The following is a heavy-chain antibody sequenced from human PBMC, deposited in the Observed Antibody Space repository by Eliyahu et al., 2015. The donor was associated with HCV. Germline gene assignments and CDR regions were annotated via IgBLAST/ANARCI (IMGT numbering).Heavy chain of an antibody. CDR3: ARGSMSQTRSFDP. Sequence: NWLRQAPGKELEWVSVIGYGGDIYYADSVKGRFTISRDNTKNSLFLQLNSLRVDDTAVYYCARGSMSQTRSFDPWGQGTLVTVSS. J-gene: IGHJ5*02. D-gene: IGHD2-8*01. CDR2: IGYGGDI. V-gene: IGHV3-69-1*01.